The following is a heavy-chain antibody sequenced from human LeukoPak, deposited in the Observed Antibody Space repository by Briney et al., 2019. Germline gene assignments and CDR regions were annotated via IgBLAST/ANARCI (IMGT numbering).Heavy chain of an antibody. CDR1: GFTFSTYW. D-gene: IGHD5-12*01. CDR3: AKESGYDVDLEY. V-gene: IGHV3-74*01. J-gene: IGHJ4*02. CDR2: INTDGSTT. Sequence: GGSLRLFCAGSGFTFSTYWMHWVRQAPGGGLVWVSGINTDGSTTIYADSVKGRYTISRDNANNPEYLQMSSLRAENTAVYYCAKESGYDVDLEYWGQGALVTVSS.